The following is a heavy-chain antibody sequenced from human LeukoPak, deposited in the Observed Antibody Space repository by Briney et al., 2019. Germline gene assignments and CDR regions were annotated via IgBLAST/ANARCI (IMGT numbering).Heavy chain of an antibody. CDR3: ARGTLALG. CDR2: IYHSGST. Sequence: PSETLSLTCAVYGGSFSGYYWSWIRQPPGKGLEWIGEIYHSGSTNYNPSLKSRVTISVDKSKNQFSLKLSSVTAADTAVYYCARGTLALGWGQGTLVTVSS. J-gene: IGHJ4*02. CDR1: GGSFSGYY. V-gene: IGHV4-34*01.